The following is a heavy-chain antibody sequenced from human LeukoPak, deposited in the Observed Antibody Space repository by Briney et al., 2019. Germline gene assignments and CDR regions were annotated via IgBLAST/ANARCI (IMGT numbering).Heavy chain of an antibody. CDR3: AGAVVMTPMGFWYFDL. CDR2: INHSGST. D-gene: IGHD2-21*02. V-gene: IGHV4-34*01. CDR1: GGSFSGYY. Sequence: PPETLSLTCAVYGGSFSGYYWSWIRQPPGKGLEWIGEINHSGSTNYNPSLKSRVTISVDTSKNQFSLKLTSVTAADTAVYYCAGAVVMTPMGFWYFDLWGRGILVTISS. J-gene: IGHJ2*01.